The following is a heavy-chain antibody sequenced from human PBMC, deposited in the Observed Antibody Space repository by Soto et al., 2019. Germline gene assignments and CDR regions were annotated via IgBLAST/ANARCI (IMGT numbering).Heavy chain of an antibody. Sequence: GGSLRLSCAASRFTFSNYGMHWVRQAPGKGLEWVAVIWYDGSYKYYADSVKGRFTVSRDNSRTTLYLQMNSLRAEDTAVYYCAKDEGRYTYGLRDCWGQGTLVTVSS. V-gene: IGHV3-33*06. J-gene: IGHJ4*02. CDR3: AKDEGRYTYGLRDC. D-gene: IGHD5-18*01. CDR2: IWYDGSYK. CDR1: RFTFSNYG.